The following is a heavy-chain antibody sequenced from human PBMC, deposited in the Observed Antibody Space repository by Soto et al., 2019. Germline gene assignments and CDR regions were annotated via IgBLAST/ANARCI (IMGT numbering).Heavy chain of an antibody. Sequence: EXLKISCTCVGYXFTSYLIVWVRHMPGKGLEFMGIIYPGDSDTRYSPYFQGQVTISADKSIATSYLQWSSLKASETAMYYCARGYCTTTICDPWFDPWGQGTLGTVS. CDR1: GYXFTSYL. J-gene: IGHJ5*02. CDR2: IYPGDSDT. V-gene: IGHV5-51*01. D-gene: IGHD2-2*01. CDR3: ARGYCTTTICDPWFDP.